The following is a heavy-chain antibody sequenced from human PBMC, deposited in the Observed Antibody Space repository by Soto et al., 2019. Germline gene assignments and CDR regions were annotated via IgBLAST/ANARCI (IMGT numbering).Heavy chain of an antibody. CDR2: IYYSGTT. CDR3: ARENGAYYYAMDV. D-gene: IGHD2-8*01. J-gene: IGHJ6*02. CDR1: GGSFSGYY. Sequence: PSETLSLTCAVYGGSFSGYYWSWIRQPPGKGLEFIGYIYYSGTTYYNPSLKSRITISVDASKNQFSLKLSSVTAADTAVYYCARENGAYYYAMDVWGQGTPVTVSS. V-gene: IGHV4-30-4*01.